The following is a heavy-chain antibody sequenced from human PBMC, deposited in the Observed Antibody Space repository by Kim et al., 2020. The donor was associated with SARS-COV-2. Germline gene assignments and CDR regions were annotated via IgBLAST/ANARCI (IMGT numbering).Heavy chain of an antibody. Sequence: IDYAQTVRGRFTLSGDKDKNPLFLAMNSLSAEDTAVYYCARGPNYSPFDYWGQGTLVTVSS. CDR3: ARGPNYSPFDY. J-gene: IGHJ4*02. CDR2: I. V-gene: IGHV3-48*03. D-gene: IGHD4-4*01.